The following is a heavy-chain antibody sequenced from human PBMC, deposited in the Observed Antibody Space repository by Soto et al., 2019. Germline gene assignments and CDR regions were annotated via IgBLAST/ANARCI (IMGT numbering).Heavy chain of an antibody. Sequence: GGSLRLSCAASGFTFSSYAMSWVRQAPGKGLEWVSAISCSGGNTYYADSVKGRFTISRDNSKNTLYLQMNSLRAEDKAVYYCAKDQGGDDFWSGWLFDYWGQGTLVTVSS. CDR1: GFTFSSYA. CDR2: ISCSGGNT. J-gene: IGHJ4*02. D-gene: IGHD3-3*01. CDR3: AKDQGGDDFWSGWLFDY. V-gene: IGHV3-23*01.